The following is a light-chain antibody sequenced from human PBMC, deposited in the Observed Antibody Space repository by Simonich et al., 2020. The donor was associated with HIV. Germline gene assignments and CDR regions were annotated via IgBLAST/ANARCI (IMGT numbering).Light chain of an antibody. Sequence: DIVMTQSPDSLAVSLGERATINCKSSQSVLYSSNNKNYLAWYQQKPGHPPNQLIYWASTRESGVPDRFSGSGSGTDFTLTISSLQAEDVAVYYCQQYYSTPRTFGQGTKVEIK. J-gene: IGKJ1*01. V-gene: IGKV4-1*01. CDR3: QQYYSTPRT. CDR1: QSVLYSSNNKNY. CDR2: WAS.